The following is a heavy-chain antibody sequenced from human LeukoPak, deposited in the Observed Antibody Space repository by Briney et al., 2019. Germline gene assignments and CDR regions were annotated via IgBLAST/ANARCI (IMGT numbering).Heavy chain of an antibody. CDR3: ARGFYDSSGYSSPFDS. Sequence: SETLSLTCSVSGDSISGNYWSWIRQPPGKTLEWIGYISYSGNTNYNPSLKSRATMSIDTSSNHFSLRLRSVTAADTAMYYCARGFYDSSGYSSPFDSWGQGTLVTVSS. D-gene: IGHD3-22*01. CDR1: GDSISGNY. CDR2: ISYSGNT. V-gene: IGHV4-59*08. J-gene: IGHJ4*02.